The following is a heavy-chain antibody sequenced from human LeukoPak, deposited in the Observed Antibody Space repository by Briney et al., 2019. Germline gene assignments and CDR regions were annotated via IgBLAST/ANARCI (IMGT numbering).Heavy chain of an antibody. D-gene: IGHD6-19*01. CDR1: GGSISSYY. J-gene: IGHJ4*02. V-gene: IGHV4-59*01. Sequence: SETLSLTCTVSGGSISSYYWSWIRQPPGKGPEWIGYIYYSGSTNYNPSLKSRVTISVDTSKNQFSLKLSSVTAADTAVYYCARFHSSGCDYWGQGTLVTVAS. CDR2: IYYSGST. CDR3: ARFHSSGCDY.